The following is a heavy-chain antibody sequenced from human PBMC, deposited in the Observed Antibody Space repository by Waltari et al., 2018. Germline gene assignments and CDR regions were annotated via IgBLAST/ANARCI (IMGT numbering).Heavy chain of an antibody. CDR1: GGSISSYY. CDR3: ARVEYYYYMDV. CDR2: IYYSGST. Sequence: QVQLQESGPGLVKPSETLSLTCTVSGGSISSYYWSWIRQPPGKGLEWIGYIYYSGSTNYTPSLQSRVTISVDTSKNQFSLKLSSVTAADTAVYYCARVEYYYYMDVWGKGTTVTVSS. V-gene: IGHV4-59*01. J-gene: IGHJ6*03.